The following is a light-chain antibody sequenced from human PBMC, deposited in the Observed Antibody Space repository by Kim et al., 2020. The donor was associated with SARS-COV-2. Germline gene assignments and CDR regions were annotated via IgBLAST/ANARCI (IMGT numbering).Light chain of an antibody. CDR3: QQRSNWPPIT. Sequence: YPRERAPRSGRASQSVSSYLAWYQQKPGQAPRLLIYDASNRATGIPARFSGSGSRTDFTLTISSLEPEDFAVYYCQQRSNWPPITFGQGTRLEIK. V-gene: IGKV3-11*01. J-gene: IGKJ5*01. CDR1: QSVSSY. CDR2: DAS.